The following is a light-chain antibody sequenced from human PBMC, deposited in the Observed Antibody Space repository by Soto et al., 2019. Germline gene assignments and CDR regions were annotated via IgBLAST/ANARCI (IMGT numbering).Light chain of an antibody. J-gene: IGLJ1*01. CDR3: SLYTGSSNV. CDR2: EAS. Sequence: QSALTHPPSASGSPGQSVTISCTGTSSDVGAYNYVSWYQQHPGKAPKLMIYEASNRPSGVPDRFSGSKSGNTASLTISGLQPADEADYYSSLYTGSSNVFGTGTKVTVL. V-gene: IGLV2-8*01. CDR1: SSDVGAYNY.